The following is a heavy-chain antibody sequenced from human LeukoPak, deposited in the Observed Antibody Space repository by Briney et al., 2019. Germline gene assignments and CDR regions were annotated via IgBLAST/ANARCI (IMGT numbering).Heavy chain of an antibody. J-gene: IGHJ6*02. V-gene: IGHV3-21*01. D-gene: IGHD5-24*01. Sequence: GGSLRLSCAASGFTFSYYSMNWVRQAPGRGLEWVSSISSSSYIYYADSVKGRFTISRDNAKNSLYLQMNSLRAEDTAVYYCARRDGYNSYYYGMDVWGQGTTVTVSS. CDR2: ISSSSYI. CDR1: GFTFSYYS. CDR3: ARRDGYNSYYYGMDV.